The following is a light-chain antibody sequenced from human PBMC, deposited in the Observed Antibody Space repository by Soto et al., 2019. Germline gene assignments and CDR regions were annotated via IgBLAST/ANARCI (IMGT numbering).Light chain of an antibody. Sequence: QSVLTQPASVSGSPGQSITISCTGTSSDVGGYNYVSWYQQHPGKAPKLMIYDVSNRPSGVSDRFSGSKSGNTASLTISGLQAEDETDYYCSSYTITSTLVFGGGTKVTV. CDR1: SSDVGGYNY. CDR3: SSYTITSTLV. CDR2: DVS. V-gene: IGLV2-14*01. J-gene: IGLJ2*01.